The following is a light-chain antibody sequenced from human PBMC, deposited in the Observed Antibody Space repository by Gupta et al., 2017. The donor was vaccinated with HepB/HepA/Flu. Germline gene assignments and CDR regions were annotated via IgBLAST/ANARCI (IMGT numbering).Light chain of an antibody. CDR3: QQDANSRT. Sequence: PGERATLSCRASQSVSSSYLAWYQQKPGQPPRLLIFGASTRATGIPDRFSGSGSGTDFTLTISRLEPEDFAVYFCQQDANSRTFGQGTKVEIK. CDR1: QSVSSSY. J-gene: IGKJ1*01. V-gene: IGKV3-20*01. CDR2: GAS.